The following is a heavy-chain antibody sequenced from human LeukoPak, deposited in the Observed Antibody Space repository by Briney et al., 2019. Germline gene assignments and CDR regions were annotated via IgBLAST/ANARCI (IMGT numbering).Heavy chain of an antibody. CDR1: GFTFSDYG. Sequence: GGSLRLSCAASGFTFSDYGIHWVRQAPGKGLERVAVIWPDGSNKYYADSVKGRFTISRENSKNTLYLRMNSLRVEDTAVYYCVRASGSFDYWGQGTLVTVSS. CDR3: VRASGSFDY. V-gene: IGHV3-33*01. D-gene: IGHD3-10*01. J-gene: IGHJ4*02. CDR2: IWPDGSNK.